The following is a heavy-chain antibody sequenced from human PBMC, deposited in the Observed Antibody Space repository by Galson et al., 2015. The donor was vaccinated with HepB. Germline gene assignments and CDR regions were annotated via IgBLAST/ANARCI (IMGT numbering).Heavy chain of an antibody. CDR1: GFTFDDYA. CDR3: AKNEGYYGMGAVFHI. CDR2: INWNSKTI. J-gene: IGHJ3*02. Sequence: SLRLSCAASGFTFDDYAMHWVRQVPGKGLEWISGINWNSKTIAYADSVKGRFTISRDNAKNSLYLQMNSLRVGDTALYYCAKNEGYYGMGAVFHIWGQGTMVTVSS. D-gene: IGHD3-22*01. V-gene: IGHV3-9*01.